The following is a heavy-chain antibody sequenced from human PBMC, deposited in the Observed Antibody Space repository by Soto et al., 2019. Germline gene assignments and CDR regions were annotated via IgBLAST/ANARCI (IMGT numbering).Heavy chain of an antibody. V-gene: IGHV3-30*18. J-gene: IGHJ4*02. CDR3: AKDFYSRTSTTFDF. CDR2: ISYDRSNE. D-gene: IGHD1-1*01. CDR1: GFTFSNYG. Sequence: QVQLVESGGGVVQPGKSLRLSCAASGFTFSNYGMHWVRQAPGKGLEWVAVISYDRSNEYYADSVKGRFTISRDNSKNTLFLHMNSLRTEDTAVYYCAKDFYSRTSTTFDFWGQGTLVTVSP.